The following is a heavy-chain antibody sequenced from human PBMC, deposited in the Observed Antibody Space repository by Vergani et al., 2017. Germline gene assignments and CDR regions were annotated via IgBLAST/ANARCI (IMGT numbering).Heavy chain of an antibody. D-gene: IGHD6-13*01. CDR2: IYHSGST. CDR3: ARRVEAAAGYYYYYYYMDV. J-gene: IGHJ6*03. Sequence: QVQLQESGPGLVKPSETLSLTCAVSGYSISSGYYWGWIRQPPGKGLEWIGSIYHSGSTYYNPSLKSRVTISVDTSKNQFSLKLCSVTAADTAVYYCARRVEAAAGYYYYYYYMDVWGKGTTVTVSS. V-gene: IGHV4-38-2*01. CDR1: GYSISSGYY.